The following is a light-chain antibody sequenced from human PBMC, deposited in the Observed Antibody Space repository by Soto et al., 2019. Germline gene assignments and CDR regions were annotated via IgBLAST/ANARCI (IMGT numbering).Light chain of an antibody. CDR2: DTS. CDR3: LLSSSGVRV. J-gene: IGLJ2*01. Sequence: QTVVTQEPSLTVSPGGTVTLTCGSSTGAVTSGHYTYWIQQKPGQAPRTLICDTSDKHSSTPVRFSGSLLGGKAALTLSGAPPEDEAHYYCLLSSSGVRVFGGGTKLTVL. V-gene: IGLV7-46*01. CDR1: TGAVTSGHY.